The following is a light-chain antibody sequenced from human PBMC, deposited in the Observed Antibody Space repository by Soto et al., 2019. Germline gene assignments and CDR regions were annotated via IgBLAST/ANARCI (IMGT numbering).Light chain of an antibody. CDR1: NSNIGSNS. Sequence: QSVLTQPPSASGTPGQRVTISCSGGNSNIGSNSVNWYQQLPGKAPSLLIYADNQRPSGVPDRFSGSKSDTSASLAISGLQADDEADYYCSAWDDSLDGALFGGGTKVTVL. J-gene: IGLJ2*01. CDR3: SAWDDSLDGAL. V-gene: IGLV1-44*01. CDR2: ADN.